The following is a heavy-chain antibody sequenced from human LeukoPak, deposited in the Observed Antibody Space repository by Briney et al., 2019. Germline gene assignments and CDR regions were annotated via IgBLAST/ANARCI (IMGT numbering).Heavy chain of an antibody. CDR1: GSTFTGYY. J-gene: IGHJ5*02. V-gene: IGHV1-2*02. Sequence: GASVKVSCKASGSTFTGYYVHWVRQAPGQGLEWMGWINPNTGGTNYAQKFQGRVTMTKDTSTNAAYMELNKLASDDTAVYYCGRGNKSFDPWGQGTLVTVSS. CDR3: GRGNKSFDP. CDR2: INPNTGGT.